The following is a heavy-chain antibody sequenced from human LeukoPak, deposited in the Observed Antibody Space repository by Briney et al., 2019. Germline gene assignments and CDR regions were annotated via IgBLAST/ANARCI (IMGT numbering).Heavy chain of an antibody. Sequence: GGSLRLSCAASGFTFSSYSMNWVRQAPGKGLEWVSYISSSSSTIYYADSVKGRFTISRDNAKNSLYLQMNSLRAEDTAVYYCAREGDYYGSGTAPLDAFDIWGQGTMVTVSS. V-gene: IGHV3-48*01. CDR3: AREGDYYGSGTAPLDAFDI. CDR2: ISSSSSTI. CDR1: GFTFSSYS. D-gene: IGHD3-10*01. J-gene: IGHJ3*02.